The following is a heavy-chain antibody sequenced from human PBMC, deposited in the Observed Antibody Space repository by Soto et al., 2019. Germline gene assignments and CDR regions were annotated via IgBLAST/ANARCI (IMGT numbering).Heavy chain of an antibody. Sequence: QVQLQQWGAGLLKPSETLSLTCAVYGGSFSGYYWSWIRQPPGKGLEWIGEINHSGSTNYNPSLKSRVTISVDTSKKQFSLKLSSVPAADTAVYYCAREGDSSSADAFDIWGQGTMVTVSS. CDR2: INHSGST. D-gene: IGHD6-6*01. CDR3: AREGDSSSADAFDI. J-gene: IGHJ3*02. CDR1: GGSFSGYY. V-gene: IGHV4-34*01.